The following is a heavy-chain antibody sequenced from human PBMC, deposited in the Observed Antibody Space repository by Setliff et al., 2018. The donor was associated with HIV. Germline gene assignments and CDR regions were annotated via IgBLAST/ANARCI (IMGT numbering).Heavy chain of an antibody. CDR3: ARQGRPGDFDS. CDR2: IYYSGNT. J-gene: IGHJ4*02. V-gene: IGHV4-39*01. D-gene: IGHD7-27*01. CDR1: GGSLSSSNYY. Sequence: SETLSLTCTVSGGSLSSSNYYCGWIRQPPGKGLEWIGSIYYSGNTYYNPSLKSRVTISGDTSKKQFSLKLRAVTAADSAVYYCARQGRPGDFDSWGLGTLVTVSS.